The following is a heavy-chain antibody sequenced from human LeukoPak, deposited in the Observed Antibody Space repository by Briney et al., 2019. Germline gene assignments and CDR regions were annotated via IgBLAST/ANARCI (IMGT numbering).Heavy chain of an antibody. CDR3: AKDLPDRYSLEY. CDR2: TNYDGSDR. V-gene: IGHV3-30*02. CDR1: GFTFSNYA. D-gene: IGHD2-15*01. J-gene: IGHJ4*02. Sequence: GGSLRLSCAASGFTFSNYAMYWVRQAPGKGLEWVAFTNYDGSDRCYADSVKGRFTVSRDNPKNTLYLQMNSLRTEDTAVYYCAKDLPDRYSLEYWGQGTMVTVPS.